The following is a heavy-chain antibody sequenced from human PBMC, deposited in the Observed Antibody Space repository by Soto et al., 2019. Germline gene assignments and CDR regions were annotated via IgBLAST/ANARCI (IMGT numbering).Heavy chain of an antibody. V-gene: IGHV3-48*02. CDR1: GFTFSVYS. D-gene: IGHD6-19*01. Sequence: EVQLVESGGDLVQRGGSLRLSCVASGFTFSVYSMNWVRQAPGKGLEWFSYITSDTKTIKYADSVKGRFTISRDNAKNSVYLQMNSLRDEDTAVYYCARSVEGHFDYWGQGTVFTVSS. J-gene: IGHJ4*02. CDR2: ITSDTKTI. CDR3: ARSVEGHFDY.